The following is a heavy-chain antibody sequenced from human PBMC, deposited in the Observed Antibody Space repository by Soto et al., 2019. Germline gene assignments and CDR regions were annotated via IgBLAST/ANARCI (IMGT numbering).Heavy chain of an antibody. V-gene: IGHV4-59*01. Sequence: LSLTCTVSGGSISSYYWSWIRQPPGKGLEWIGYIYYSGSTNYNPSLKSRVTISVDTSKNQFSLKLSSVTAADTAVYYCARASRVATIGYWGQGTLVTVSS. J-gene: IGHJ4*02. CDR3: ARASRVATIGY. CDR1: GGSISSYY. D-gene: IGHD5-12*01. CDR2: IYYSGST.